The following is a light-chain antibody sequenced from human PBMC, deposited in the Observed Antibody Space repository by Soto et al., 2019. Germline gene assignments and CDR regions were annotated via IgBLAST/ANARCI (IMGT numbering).Light chain of an antibody. J-gene: IGKJ1*01. CDR3: QQYKSYSWT. V-gene: IGKV1-5*03. CDR1: QSISSW. CDR2: KAS. Sequence: DIQMTQSPSTLSASVGDRVTITCRASQSISSWLAWYQQKPGKAPNLLIYKASNLESGVPSRFSGSGSGTEFTLTISSLQPDDFATYYCQQYKSYSWTFGQGTKVEIK.